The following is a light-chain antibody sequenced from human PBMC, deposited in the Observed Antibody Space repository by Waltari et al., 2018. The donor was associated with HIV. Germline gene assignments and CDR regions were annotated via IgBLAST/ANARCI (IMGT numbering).Light chain of an antibody. V-gene: IGKV3-20*01. CDR3: QQYGSSSWT. Sequence: EIVLTQSPGTLSLSPGERATLTCRASQSVSSSNLAWYHQKPGQAPRLLIYGASSRATDIPDRFSGSGSGTNFTLTISRLEPEDFAVYYCQQYGSSSWTFGQGTKVEIK. CDR2: GAS. J-gene: IGKJ1*01. CDR1: QSVSSSN.